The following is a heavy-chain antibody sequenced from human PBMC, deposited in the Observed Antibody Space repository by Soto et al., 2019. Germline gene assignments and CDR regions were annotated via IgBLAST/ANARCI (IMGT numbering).Heavy chain of an antibody. Sequence: QVQLQESGPGLVKPSQTLSLTCTVSGGSISSGDYYWSWIRQPPGKGLEWIGYIYYSGSTYYNPSLRRRVTISVDTSTYQFSLKLSSVTAADTAVYYCARAQGSGFLVSWGQGTLVTVSS. J-gene: IGHJ4*02. V-gene: IGHV4-30-4*01. CDR2: IYYSGST. CDR1: GGSISSGDYY. D-gene: IGHD3-10*01. CDR3: ARAQGSGFLVS.